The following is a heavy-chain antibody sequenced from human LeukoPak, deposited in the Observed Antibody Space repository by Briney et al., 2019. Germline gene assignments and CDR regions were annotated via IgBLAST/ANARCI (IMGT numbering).Heavy chain of an antibody. CDR1: GGSLSTYY. V-gene: IGHV4-59*01. Sequence: SETLSLTCSVSGGSLSTYYWSWIRQPPGKGLEWIGYIYYSGSTNYNPSLKSRVTISVDTSKNHFSLKLSSVTAADTAVYYCASGSGTGGNALFDYWGQGTLVTVSS. CDR3: ASGSGTGGNALFDY. CDR2: IYYSGST. J-gene: IGHJ4*02. D-gene: IGHD4-23*01.